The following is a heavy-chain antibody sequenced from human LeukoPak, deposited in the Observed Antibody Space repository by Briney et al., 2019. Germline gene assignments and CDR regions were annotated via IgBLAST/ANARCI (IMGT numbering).Heavy chain of an antibody. CDR3: ARSGTYYNNWFDP. CDR1: GGSISSGSYY. Sequence: MPSATLSLTCTVSGGSISSGSYYWSWIRQPAGKGLEWIGHIYTNGNTNFNPSLKSRVTISVDTSKNQFSLNLNSVTAADTAVYYCARSGTYYNNWFDPWGQGTLVIVSS. J-gene: IGHJ5*02. V-gene: IGHV4-61*09. CDR2: IYTNGNT. D-gene: IGHD3-10*01.